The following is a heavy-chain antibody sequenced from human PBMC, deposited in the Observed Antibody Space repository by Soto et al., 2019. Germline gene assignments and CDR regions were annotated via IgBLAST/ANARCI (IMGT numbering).Heavy chain of an antibody. Sequence: QVQLVQSGAEVKKPGSSVKVSCKAPGGTFSSYAISWVRQAPGQGLEWMGGIIPIFGTANYAQKFQGRVTSTADESTSTGYRELSSLRSEDTAVYYCARSQGGSSSLDIYYYYYYGMDVWGQGTTVTVSS. V-gene: IGHV1-69*01. CDR1: GGTFSSYA. D-gene: IGHD2-15*01. CDR2: IIPIFGTA. CDR3: ARSQGGSSSLDIYYYYYYGMDV. J-gene: IGHJ6*02.